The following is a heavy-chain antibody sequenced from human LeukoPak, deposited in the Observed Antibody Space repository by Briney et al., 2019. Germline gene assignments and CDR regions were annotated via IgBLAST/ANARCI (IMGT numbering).Heavy chain of an antibody. V-gene: IGHV1-18*01. Sequence: ASVKVSCKASGYTFTSNGISWVRQAPGQGLEWMGWISAYNGNTNYAQKLQGRVTMTTDTSTSTAYMELRSLRSDDTAVYYCARDTGQTYYDFWSGTSHYYPLKYWGQGTLVTVSS. CDR3: ARDTGQTYYDFWSGTSHYYPLKY. J-gene: IGHJ4*02. D-gene: IGHD3-3*01. CDR1: GYTFTSNG. CDR2: ISAYNGNT.